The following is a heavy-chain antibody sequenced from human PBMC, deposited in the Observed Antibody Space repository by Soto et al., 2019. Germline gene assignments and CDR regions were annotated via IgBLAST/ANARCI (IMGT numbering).Heavy chain of an antibody. V-gene: IGHV4-39*01. CDR1: GVSISSHGYF. J-gene: IGHJ4*02. Sequence: QLQLQESGPGLVQPSETLSLTCTVSGVSISSHGYFWGWIRQPPGKGLEWIGMISYSGSTYYCPSLKSRVTISADTSKNQLSLRLSSVTAADTAVFHCMNYNSGWKYWGQGTVVTVSS. CDR3: MNYNSGWKY. D-gene: IGHD5-12*01. CDR2: ISYSGST.